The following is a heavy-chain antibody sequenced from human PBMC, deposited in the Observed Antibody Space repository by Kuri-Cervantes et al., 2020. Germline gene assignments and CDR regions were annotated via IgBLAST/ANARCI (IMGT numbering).Heavy chain of an antibody. CDR2: ISSSSSYI. J-gene: IGHJ3*02. CDR1: GFTFSSYS. V-gene: IGHV3-21*01. CDR3: ARDGAFPKVGTIGMGSFDI. D-gene: IGHD1-26*01. Sequence: GESLKISCAASGFTFSSYSMNWVRQAPGKGLEWVSSISSSSSYIYYADSVKGRFTISRDNAKNSLFLQMNSLRAEDTALYFCARDGAFPKVGTIGMGSFDIWGQGTMVTVSS.